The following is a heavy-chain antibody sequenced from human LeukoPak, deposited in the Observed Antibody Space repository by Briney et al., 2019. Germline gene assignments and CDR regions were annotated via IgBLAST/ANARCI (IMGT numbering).Heavy chain of an antibody. V-gene: IGHV3-49*03. CDR1: GFTFGDYA. Sequence: GGSLRLSCTASGFTFGDYAMSWIRQAPGKGLEWVGFIRSKAYGETADYAASVKGRFTILRDDSKAIAYLQMNSLKTEDTAVYHCTRDRGAYNLYDYWGQGTLVTVSS. D-gene: IGHD1-1*01. CDR2: IRSKAYGETA. J-gene: IGHJ4*02. CDR3: TRDRGAYNLYDY.